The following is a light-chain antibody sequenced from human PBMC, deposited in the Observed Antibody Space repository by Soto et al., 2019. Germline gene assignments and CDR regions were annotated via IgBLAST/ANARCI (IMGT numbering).Light chain of an antibody. J-gene: IGKJ1*01. CDR3: QQYNNWPQT. V-gene: IGKV3-15*01. CDR2: GAS. CDR1: QSVGSD. Sequence: IMMTQSPATLSVSPGERATLSCRASQSVGSDLAWYQQKPGQAPRLLIYGASTRATGLPARFSGSGSGTEFTLTISSLQSEDFAVYYCQQYNNWPQTFGQGTKVEIK.